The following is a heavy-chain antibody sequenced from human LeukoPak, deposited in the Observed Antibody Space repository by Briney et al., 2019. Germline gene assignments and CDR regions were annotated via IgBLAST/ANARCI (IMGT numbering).Heavy chain of an antibody. CDR1: GYTFTSYG. Sequence: GASVKVSCKASGYTFTSYGISWVRQAPGQGLEWMGWISAYNGNTNYAQKLQGRVTMTTDTPTSTAYMELRSLRSDDTAVYYCARDRRSAHYYDSSGSYFDYWGQGTLVTVSS. CDR2: ISAYNGNT. J-gene: IGHJ4*02. D-gene: IGHD3-22*01. V-gene: IGHV1-18*01. CDR3: ARDRRSAHYYDSSGSYFDY.